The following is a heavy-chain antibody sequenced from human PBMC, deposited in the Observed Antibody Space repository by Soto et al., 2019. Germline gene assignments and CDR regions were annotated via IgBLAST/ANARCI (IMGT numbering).Heavy chain of an antibody. J-gene: IGHJ5*02. CDR1: GYTFTSYT. Sequence: ASVKVSCKASGYTFTSYTITWVRQAPGQGPEWMGWISAYNGNTKYAQKFQGRVTMTTDTSTSTAYMELRSLRSDDTAVYYCARRYSGYDYDWFDPWGQGTLVTVSS. D-gene: IGHD5-12*01. V-gene: IGHV1-18*01. CDR3: ARRYSGYDYDWFDP. CDR2: ISAYNGNT.